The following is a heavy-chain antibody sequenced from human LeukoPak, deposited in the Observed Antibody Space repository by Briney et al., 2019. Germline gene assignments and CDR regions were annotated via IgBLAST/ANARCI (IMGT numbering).Heavy chain of an antibody. CDR2: IYPGDSDT. J-gene: IGHJ4*02. V-gene: IGHV5-51*01. D-gene: IGHD2-2*01. CDR3: ATTVPRRPLGVVPAAPYYFDY. CDR1: GYTFTTHW. Sequence: GESLKISCKGSGYTFTTHWIGWVRQMPGKGLEWMGIIYPGDSDTRYSPSFQGQVTISADKSINTAYLQWSSLKASDTAMYYCATTVPRRPLGVVPAAPYYFDYWGQGTLVTVSS.